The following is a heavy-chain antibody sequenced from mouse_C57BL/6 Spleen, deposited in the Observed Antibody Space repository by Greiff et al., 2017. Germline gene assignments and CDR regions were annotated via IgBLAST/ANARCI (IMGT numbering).Heavy chain of an antibody. D-gene: IGHD2-3*01. CDR2: INYDGSST. CDR1: GFTFSDYY. CDR3: ARDADGYLDY. Sequence: DVKLVESEGGLVQPGSSMKLSCTASGFTFSDYYMAWVRQVPEKGLEWVANINYDGSSTYYLDPLKSRFIISRDNAKNILYLQMSSLKSEDTATYYCARDADGYLDYWGQGTTLTVSS. J-gene: IGHJ2*01. V-gene: IGHV5-16*01.